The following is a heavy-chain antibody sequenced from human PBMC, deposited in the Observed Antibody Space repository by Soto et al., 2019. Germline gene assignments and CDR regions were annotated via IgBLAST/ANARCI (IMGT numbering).Heavy chain of an antibody. V-gene: IGHV1-2*02. CDR3: ARALYDYDILTGYSEFDY. J-gene: IGHJ4*02. CDR2: INPNSGGT. CDR1: GYTFTGYY. D-gene: IGHD3-9*01. Sequence: ASVKVSCKASGYTFTGYYMHWLRQSPGQGLEWMGWINPNSGGTNYAQKFQGRVTMTRDTSISTAYMELSRLRSDDTAVYYCARALYDYDILTGYSEFDYWGQGTLVTVSS.